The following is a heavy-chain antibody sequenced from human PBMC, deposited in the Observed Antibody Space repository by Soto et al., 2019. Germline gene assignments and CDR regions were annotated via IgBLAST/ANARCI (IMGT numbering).Heavy chain of an antibody. CDR1: GYTFTSYD. D-gene: IGHD6-13*01. CDR3: AKVRESAAAGHFDS. CDR2: MNPSSGNT. J-gene: IGHJ4*02. Sequence: ASVKVSCKASGYTFTSYDINWVRQATGQGLEWMGWMNPSSGNTGYAQKFQGRVTMTRNTSISTAYMELSSLRSEDTAVYYCAKVRESAAAGHFDSWGQGTLVTVSS. V-gene: IGHV1-8*01.